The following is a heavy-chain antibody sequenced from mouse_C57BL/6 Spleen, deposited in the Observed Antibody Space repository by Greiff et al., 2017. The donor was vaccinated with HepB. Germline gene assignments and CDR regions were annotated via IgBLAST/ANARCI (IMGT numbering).Heavy chain of an antibody. J-gene: IGHJ1*03. V-gene: IGHV5-4*01. Sequence: EVQRVESGGGLVKPGGSLKLSCAASGFTFSSYAMSWVRQTPEKRLEWVATISDGGSYTYYPDNVKGRFTISRDNAKNKLYLQMSHLKSEDTAMYYCARDPFTTVVARYFDVWGTGTTVTVSS. D-gene: IGHD1-1*01. CDR3: ARDPFTTVVARYFDV. CDR2: ISDGGSYT. CDR1: GFTFSSYA.